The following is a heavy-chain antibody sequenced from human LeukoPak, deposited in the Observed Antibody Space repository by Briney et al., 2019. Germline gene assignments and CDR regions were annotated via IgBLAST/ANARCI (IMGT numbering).Heavy chain of an antibody. J-gene: IGHJ4*02. V-gene: IGHV4-38-2*02. CDR3: ASTITVTTDY. D-gene: IGHD4-17*01. CDR2: IYHSGSV. CDR1: GYSISSGYY. Sequence: SETLSLTCTVSGYSISSGYYWGWIRQPPGKGLEWIGSIYHSGSVYFNPSLKSRVTTSVDTSNNQFSLKLSSVTAADTAVYYCASTITVTTDYWGQGTLVTVSS.